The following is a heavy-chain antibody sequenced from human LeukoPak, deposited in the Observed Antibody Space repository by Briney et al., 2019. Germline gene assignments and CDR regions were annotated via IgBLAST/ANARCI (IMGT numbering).Heavy chain of an antibody. CDR3: ARRATYYYGSGSSFDY. CDR1: GGSISSSSYY. V-gene: IGHV4-39*07. D-gene: IGHD3-10*01. J-gene: IGHJ4*02. Sequence: PSETLSLTCTVSGGSISSSSYYWGWIRQPPGKGLEWIGSIYYSGSTYYNPSLKSRVTISVDTSKNQFSLKLSSVTAADTAVYYCARRATYYYGSGSSFDYWGQGTLVTVSS. CDR2: IYYSGST.